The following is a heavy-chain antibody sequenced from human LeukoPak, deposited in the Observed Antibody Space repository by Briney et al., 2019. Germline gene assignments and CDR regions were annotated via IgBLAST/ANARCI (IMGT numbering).Heavy chain of an antibody. D-gene: IGHD2-2*01. CDR3: ARGIVVVPAAMAWFDP. J-gene: IGHJ5*02. CDR2: IYYSGST. CDR1: GGSISSGDYY. V-gene: IGHV4-30-4*08. Sequence: SQTLSLTCTVSGGSISSGDYYWSWICQPPGKGLEWIGYIYYSGSTYYNPSLKSRVTISVDTSKNQFSLKLSSVTAADTAVYYCARGIVVVPAAMAWFDPWGQGTLVTVSS.